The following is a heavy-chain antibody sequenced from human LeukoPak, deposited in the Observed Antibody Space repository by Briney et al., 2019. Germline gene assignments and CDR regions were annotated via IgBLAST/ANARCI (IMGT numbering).Heavy chain of an antibody. Sequence: SETLSLTCSVSGYSFTSGHYWGWIRQPPGKGLEWIANIYHTGSAHYNPSLKSRVTISVDTSKNQFSLKLSSVTAADTAVYYCARGKWLQLDYWGQGTLVTVSS. CDR3: ARGKWLQLDY. J-gene: IGHJ4*02. D-gene: IGHD5-24*01. CDR2: IYHTGSA. CDR1: GYSFTSGHY. V-gene: IGHV4-38-2*02.